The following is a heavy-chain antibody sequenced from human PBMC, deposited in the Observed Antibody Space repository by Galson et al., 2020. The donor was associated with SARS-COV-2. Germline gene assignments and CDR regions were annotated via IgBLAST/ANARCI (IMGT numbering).Heavy chain of an antibody. CDR2: ISTHNGDT. D-gene: IGHD1-1*01. J-gene: IGHJ4*02. CDR3: ARDRRWKLPRFDY. V-gene: IGHV1-18*01. Sequence: ASVKVSCMASGYTFTSYGFSWVRQAPGQGLEWMGWISTHNGDTVYAQRLQVRVTMTTDTSTSTAYMELKSLESDDTAVYYCARDRRWKLPRFDYWGQGTLVTVSS. CDR1: GYTFTSYG.